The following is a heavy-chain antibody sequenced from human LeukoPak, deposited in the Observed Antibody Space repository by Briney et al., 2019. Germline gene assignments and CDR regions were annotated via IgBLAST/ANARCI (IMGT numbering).Heavy chain of an antibody. CDR3: AKDDIAVAGYFDS. V-gene: IGHV3-23*01. CDR2: ISGSGDII. Sequence: GESLRLSCAVSGITFRSYAMSWVRQAPGKGLEWVSGISGSGDIIYYADSIKGRFTVSRDNSKNTLHLQMNSLRAEDTALDYCAKDDIAVAGYFDSWGQGTLVTVSS. D-gene: IGHD6-19*01. CDR1: GITFRSYA. J-gene: IGHJ4*02.